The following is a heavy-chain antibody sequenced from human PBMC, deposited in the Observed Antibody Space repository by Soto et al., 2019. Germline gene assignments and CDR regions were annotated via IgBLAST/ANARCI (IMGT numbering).Heavy chain of an antibody. Sequence: EVQLVESGGALVQPGGSLRLSCAVSGFTFNNYWMSWVRQAPGKGLEWVANIKQDGNEKYFLDSVKGRFTISRDNAKNSLYLQMNSLRAEDTAVYYCTRITSLAGVYWGQGTLVTVSS. D-gene: IGHD3-10*01. CDR2: IKQDGNEK. CDR3: TRITSLAGVY. CDR1: GFTFNNYW. V-gene: IGHV3-7*05. J-gene: IGHJ4*02.